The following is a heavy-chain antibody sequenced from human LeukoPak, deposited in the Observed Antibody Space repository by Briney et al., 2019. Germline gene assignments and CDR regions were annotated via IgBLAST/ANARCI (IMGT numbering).Heavy chain of an antibody. CDR3: TRAWSGGSDAFDI. CDR1: GYTFSNYD. D-gene: IGHD3-3*01. V-gene: IGHV1-8*01. J-gene: IGHJ3*02. CDR2: MNPSSGNT. Sequence: VASVKVSCKASGYTFSNYDINWVRRDTGQGLEWMGWMNPSSGNTGYAQKFQGRVTMTWSTSMTTAYMELSSLRSEDTAMYYCTRAWSGGSDAFDIWGQGTMVTVSS.